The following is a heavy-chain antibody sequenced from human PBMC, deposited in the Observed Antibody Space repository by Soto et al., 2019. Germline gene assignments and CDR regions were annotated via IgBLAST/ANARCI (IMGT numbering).Heavy chain of an antibody. CDR2: ISSSGGSR. Sequence: EEQVSESGGALVQPGGSLRLSCAASGFNFNTFAMSWIRQALGKGLEWVSHISSSGGSRDYADSVRGRFTISRDNSKNVLFLQMNSLRADDTATYYCAKDPPSPWTANWVDPWGKGTLVTVSS. CDR1: GFNFNTFA. CDR3: AKDPPSPWTANWVDP. J-gene: IGHJ5*02. V-gene: IGHV3-23*01. D-gene: IGHD1-1*01.